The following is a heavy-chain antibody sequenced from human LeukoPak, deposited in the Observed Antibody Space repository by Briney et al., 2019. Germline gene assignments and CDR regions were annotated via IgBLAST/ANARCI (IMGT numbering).Heavy chain of an antibody. CDR2: IQTSGST. V-gene: IGHV4-61*02. CDR1: GGAISSGSYF. CDR3: ARAPHYDILTGYYAEGWFDP. D-gene: IGHD3-9*01. J-gene: IGHJ5*02. Sequence: SETLSLTCTVSGGAISSGSYFWSWIRQPAGIGLEWIGRIQTSGSTSYNPSLKSRVTISIDTSRNQFSLKLSSVTAADTAVYYCARAPHYDILTGYYAEGWFDPWGQGTLVTVSS.